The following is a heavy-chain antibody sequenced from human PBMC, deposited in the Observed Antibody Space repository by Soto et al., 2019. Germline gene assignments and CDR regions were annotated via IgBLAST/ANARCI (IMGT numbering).Heavy chain of an antibody. J-gene: IGHJ4*02. CDR2: ISSSGSTI. D-gene: IGHD5-18*01. V-gene: IGHV3-48*03. CDR1: GFTFSSYE. CDR3: ARDLHKLYSYGDYFDY. Sequence: PGGSLRLSCAASGFTFSSYEMNWVRQAPGKGLEWVSYISSSGSTIYYADSVKGRFTISRDNAKNSLYLQMNSLRAEDTAVYYCARDLHKLYSYGDYFDYWGQGTLVTVSS.